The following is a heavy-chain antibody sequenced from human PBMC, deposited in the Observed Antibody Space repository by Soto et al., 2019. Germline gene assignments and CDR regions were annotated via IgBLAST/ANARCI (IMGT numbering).Heavy chain of an antibody. CDR3: ARWVEVSLDYFDS. J-gene: IGHJ4*02. CDR1: GGSISNGYYY. Sequence: QVQLQESGPGLVKPSQTLSLTCTVSGGSISNGYYYWSWVRQNPGKGLEWIGHIYHSGRTYYNPSLKSRVTISVDTSKNQFSLNLSSVTAADTAVYYCARWVEVSLDYFDSWRQGTPVTVSS. CDR2: IYHSGRT. V-gene: IGHV4-31*03. D-gene: IGHD2-15*01.